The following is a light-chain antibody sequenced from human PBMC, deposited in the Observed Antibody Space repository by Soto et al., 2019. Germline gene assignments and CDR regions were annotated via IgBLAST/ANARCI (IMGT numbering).Light chain of an antibody. CDR2: EVS. V-gene: IGLV2-14*01. CDR3: SSYTSSNSWV. Sequence: QSALTQPASVSGSPGQSITISCTGTISDVGGYNYVSWYQQHPGKAPKLMIYEVSNRPSGVSNRFSGSKSGNTASLTISGLQAEDEADYYCSSYTSSNSWVFGGGTKVTVL. J-gene: IGLJ3*02. CDR1: ISDVGGYNY.